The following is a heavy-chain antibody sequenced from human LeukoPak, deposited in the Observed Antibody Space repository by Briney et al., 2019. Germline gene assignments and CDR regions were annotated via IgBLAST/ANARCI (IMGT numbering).Heavy chain of an antibody. D-gene: IGHD3-3*01. V-gene: IGHV1-69*13. CDR1: GGTFSSYA. J-gene: IGHJ4*02. CDR3: ARSYDFWSGYSYYFDY. CDR2: IIPIFGTA. Sequence: SVKVSRKASGGTFSSYAISWVRQAPGQGLEWMGGIIPIFGTANYAQKFQGRVTITADESTSTAYMELSSLRSEDTAVYYCARSYDFWSGYSYYFDYWGQGTLVTVSS.